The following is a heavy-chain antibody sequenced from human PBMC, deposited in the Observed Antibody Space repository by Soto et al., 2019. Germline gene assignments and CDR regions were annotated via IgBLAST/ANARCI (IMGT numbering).Heavy chain of an antibody. CDR2: IIPIFGTA. CDR3: ARTAASGYSSGWSPFDY. Sequence: SVKVSCKASGGTFSSYAISWVRQAPGQGLEWMGGIIPIFGTANYAQKFQGRVTITADESTSTAYMELSSLRSEDTAVYYCARTAASGYSSGWSPFDYWGQGTLVTV. CDR1: GGTFSSYA. D-gene: IGHD6-13*01. V-gene: IGHV1-69*13. J-gene: IGHJ4*02.